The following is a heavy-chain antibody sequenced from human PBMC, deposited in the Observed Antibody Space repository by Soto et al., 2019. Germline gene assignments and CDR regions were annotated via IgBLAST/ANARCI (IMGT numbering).Heavy chain of an antibody. J-gene: IGHJ6*02. D-gene: IGHD3-10*01. Sequence: SETLSLTCTVSGGSISSSSYYWGWIRQPPGKRLEWIGSIYYSGSTYYNPSLKSRVTISVDTSKTQFSLKLSYVTAASTAVYYCSSTKGGLWFGELPPFYSHYGTDGWCQGITVTVS. V-gene: IGHV4-39*01. CDR2: IYYSGST. CDR3: SSTKGGLWFGELPPFYSHYGTDG. CDR1: GGSISSSSYY.